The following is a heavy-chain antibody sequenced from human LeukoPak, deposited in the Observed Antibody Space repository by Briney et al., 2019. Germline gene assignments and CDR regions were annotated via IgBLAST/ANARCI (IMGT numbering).Heavy chain of an antibody. CDR1: GFSFRTYA. CDR2: ISDNSART. D-gene: IGHD3-22*01. CDR3: AREYDSSWPS. V-gene: IGHV3-23*01. Sequence: GGSLRLSCAASGFSFRTYAMSWVRQAPGRGLEWVSAISDNSARTYYADSVKGRFTISRDNSKNTLFVQMNSLRAEDTAVYYCAREYDSSWPSWGQGTLVTVSS. J-gene: IGHJ5*02.